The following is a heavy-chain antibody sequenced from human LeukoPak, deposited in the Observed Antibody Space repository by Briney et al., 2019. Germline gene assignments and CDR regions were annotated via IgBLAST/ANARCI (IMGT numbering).Heavy chain of an antibody. Sequence: SETLSLTCSVSGGSTSSYYWSWIRQPAGKGLEWIGRIYTSGSTNYNPSLKSRVTISVDRSKNQFSLKLSSVTAADTAVYYCARAPTGTTSGAFDIWGQGTMVTVSS. CDR3: ARAPTGTTSGAFDI. J-gene: IGHJ3*02. CDR2: IYTSGST. V-gene: IGHV4-4*07. D-gene: IGHD1-1*01. CDR1: GGSTSSYY.